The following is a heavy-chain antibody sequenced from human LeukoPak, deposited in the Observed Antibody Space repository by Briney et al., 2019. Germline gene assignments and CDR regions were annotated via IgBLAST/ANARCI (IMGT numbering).Heavy chain of an antibody. CDR2: IYYGGST. V-gene: IGHV4-59*08. CDR3: GRVWRGVAGPDAFDI. D-gene: IGHD6-19*01. J-gene: IGHJ3*02. CDR1: GGSISSYY. Sequence: SETLSLTCTVSGGSISSYYWSWIRQPPGKGLEWIGYIYYGGSTNYSPSLKSRVTISLDTSKNQFSLKLRSVTAADTAVYCCGRVWRGVAGPDAFDIWGQGTMVTVSS.